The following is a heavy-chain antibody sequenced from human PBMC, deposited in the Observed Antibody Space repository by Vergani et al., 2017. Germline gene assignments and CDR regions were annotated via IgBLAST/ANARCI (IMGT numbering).Heavy chain of an antibody. J-gene: IGHJ3*02. CDR2: IYYSGST. D-gene: IGHD2-2*01. Sequence: QVQLQESGPGLVKPSETLSLTCTVSGGSISNYYWSWIRQPPGKGLEGIGYIYYSGSTNYNPSLRSRVTISVDTSKNQFSLKMSSVTAADTAVYYCAGYCSSTSCYSGPDAFDIWGQGTMVTVSS. CDR1: GGSISNYY. CDR3: AGYCSSTSCYSGPDAFDI. V-gene: IGHV4-59*01.